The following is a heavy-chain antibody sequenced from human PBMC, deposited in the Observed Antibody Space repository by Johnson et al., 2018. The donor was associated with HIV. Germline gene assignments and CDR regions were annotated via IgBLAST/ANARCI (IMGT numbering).Heavy chain of an antibody. D-gene: IGHD7-27*01. Sequence: VQLLESGGGLVQPGGSLRLSCAASGFTFSNAWMSWVRQAPGKGLELVGRIKSKTDGGTTDYAAPVKGRFTISRDDSKNTLYLQMNSLKTEDTAVYYCTTAPSNWGNAFDIWGQGTMVTVSS. J-gene: IGHJ3*02. CDR3: TTAPSNWGNAFDI. CDR1: GFTFSNAW. CDR2: IKSKTDGGTT. V-gene: IGHV3-15*01.